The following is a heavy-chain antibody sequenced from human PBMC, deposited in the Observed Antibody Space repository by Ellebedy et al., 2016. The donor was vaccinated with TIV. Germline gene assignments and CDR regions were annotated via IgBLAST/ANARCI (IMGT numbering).Heavy chain of an antibody. CDR3: ARETYNSGFVDY. CDR1: GGSVSSGSYY. CDR2: IYYSGST. J-gene: IGHJ4*02. V-gene: IGHV4-61*01. Sequence: MPSETLSLTCTVSGGSVSSGSYYWSWIRQPPGKGLEWIGYIYYSGSTTYNPSLNSRVTMSADTSKNQFSLKLNSLTAADTAVYYCARETYNSGFVDYWGRGILVTVSS. D-gene: IGHD6-19*01.